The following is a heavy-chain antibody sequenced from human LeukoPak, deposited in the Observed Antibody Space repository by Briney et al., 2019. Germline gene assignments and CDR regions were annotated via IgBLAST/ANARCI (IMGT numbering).Heavy chain of an antibody. V-gene: IGHV3-7*01. D-gene: IGHD5-18*01. J-gene: IGHJ4*02. CDR1: GFMFSIYW. Sequence: GGSLRLSCAASGFMFSIYWMRCVRQAPGEAREGVANIKQDGSEKYYVESVKGRFTISRDNAKNSPYLQMNSLRVEDTAVYYCARGGAEHLWLNVYWGQGTLVTVSS. CDR3: ARGGAEHLWLNVY. CDR2: IKQDGSEK.